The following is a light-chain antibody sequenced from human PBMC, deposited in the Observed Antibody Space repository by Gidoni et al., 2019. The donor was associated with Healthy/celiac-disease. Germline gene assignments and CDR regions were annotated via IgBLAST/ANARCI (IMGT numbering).Light chain of an antibody. V-gene: IGKV3-20*01. CDR3: QQYGSSLFT. Sequence: SPGERATLSCRASQSVSSSYLAWYQQKPGQAPRLLIYGASSRATGIPDRFSGSGSGTDFTLTISRLEPEDFAVYYCQQYGSSLFTFGPGTKVEIK. CDR2: GAS. CDR1: QSVSSSY. J-gene: IGKJ3*01.